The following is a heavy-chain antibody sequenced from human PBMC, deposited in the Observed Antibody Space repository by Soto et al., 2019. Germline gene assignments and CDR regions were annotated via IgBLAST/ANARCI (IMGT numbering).Heavy chain of an antibody. J-gene: IGHJ6*02. CDR3: AKDHSPPYSSSASCQSRGYYSMDV. CDR1: GFTFSSYG. V-gene: IGHV3-30*18. D-gene: IGHD2-2*01. CDR2: ISYDGSNK. Sequence: GGSLRLSCAASGFTFSSYGMHWVRQAPGKGLEWVAVISYDGSNKYYADSVKGRFTISRDNSKNTLYLQMSSLRAEDTAVYYCAKDHSPPYSSSASCQSRGYYSMDVWGQGTTVTVSS.